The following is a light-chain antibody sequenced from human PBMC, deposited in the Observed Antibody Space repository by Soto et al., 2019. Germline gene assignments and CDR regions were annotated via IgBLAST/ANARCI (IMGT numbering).Light chain of an antibody. CDR3: SSYTSSNNFGV. J-gene: IGLJ3*02. V-gene: IGLV2-14*01. Sequence: QSALTQPASVSGSPGQSITISCTGTSSDVGGYNYVSWYQQHPGKAPKLMIYEVSNRPSGVSNRFSGSKSANTASLTISGLQAEDEADYYCSSYTSSNNFGVFGGGTQLT. CDR2: EVS. CDR1: SSDVGGYNY.